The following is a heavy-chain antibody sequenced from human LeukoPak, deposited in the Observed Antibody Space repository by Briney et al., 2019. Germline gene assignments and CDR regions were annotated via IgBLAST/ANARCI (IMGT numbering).Heavy chain of an antibody. J-gene: IGHJ2*01. D-gene: IGHD3-10*01. CDR2: INWNGGST. CDR1: GFTFDDYG. V-gene: IGHV3-20*01. CDR3: ARGRPGPNIGDPFDL. Sequence: GGSLRLSCAASGFTFDDYGMSWVRHSPGKGLEWVSGINWNGGSTGYADSVKGQFTISRDNAKNSLYLQMNSLRAEDTALYHCARGRPGPNIGDPFDLWGRGTLVTVSS.